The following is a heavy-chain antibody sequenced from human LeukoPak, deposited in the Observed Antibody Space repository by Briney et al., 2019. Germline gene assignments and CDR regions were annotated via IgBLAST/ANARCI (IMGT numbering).Heavy chain of an antibody. Sequence: GGSLRLSCSVSGFTFSTHAMHWVRQAPGKGLEYVSTVISNGGSTHYADSVKGRFTISRDNSKNMLFLQMTSLTADDTAVYYCVRSSAYFDYWGQGTLVTVSS. CDR3: VRSSAYFDY. CDR1: GFTFSTHA. CDR2: VISNGGST. V-gene: IGHV3-64D*06. J-gene: IGHJ4*02. D-gene: IGHD2-2*01.